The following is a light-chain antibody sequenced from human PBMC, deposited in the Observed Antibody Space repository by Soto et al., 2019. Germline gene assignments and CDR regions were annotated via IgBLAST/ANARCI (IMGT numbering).Light chain of an antibody. Sequence: EIVLTQSPDTLSLSPGERATLSCRASQSVSSNFLAWYQQRPGQAPRLLIYGASSRATGIPDRFSGSGSGTDFTLTISGLEPEDFAVYYCQQYDNYLTFGPGTKVDVK. CDR2: GAS. CDR1: QSVSSNF. J-gene: IGKJ3*01. CDR3: QQYDNYLT. V-gene: IGKV3-20*01.